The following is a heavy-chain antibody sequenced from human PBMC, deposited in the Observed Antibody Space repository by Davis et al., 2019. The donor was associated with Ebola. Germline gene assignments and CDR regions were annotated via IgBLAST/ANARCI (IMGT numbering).Heavy chain of an antibody. D-gene: IGHD6-19*01. J-gene: IGHJ6*02. V-gene: IGHV3-9*01. Sequence: SLKISCAASGFTFSNYAMHWVRQAPGKGLEWVSGISWNSGSIGYADSVKGRFTISRDNAKNSLYLQMNSLRAEDTAVYYCARDGIEYSSGLLYYYYGMDVWGQGTTVTVSS. CDR2: ISWNSGSI. CDR3: ARDGIEYSSGLLYYYYGMDV. CDR1: GFTFSNYA.